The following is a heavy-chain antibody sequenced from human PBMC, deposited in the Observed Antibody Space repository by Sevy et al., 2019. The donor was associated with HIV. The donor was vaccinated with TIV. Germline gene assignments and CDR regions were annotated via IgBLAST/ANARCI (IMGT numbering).Heavy chain of an antibody. V-gene: IGHV3-30-3*01. J-gene: IGHJ4*01. CDR1: GFAFSGHA. Sequence: GGSLRLSCAASGFAFSGHAMHWVRQAPGKGPEWVAVISYEGTEAFYAASVEGRFSISRDNSKNILSLQINSLRPEDTAVYYCARDGGFSIKWYPLYWGHGTLVTVSS. D-gene: IGHD3-3*02. CDR3: ARDGGFSIKWYPLY. CDR2: ISYEGTEA.